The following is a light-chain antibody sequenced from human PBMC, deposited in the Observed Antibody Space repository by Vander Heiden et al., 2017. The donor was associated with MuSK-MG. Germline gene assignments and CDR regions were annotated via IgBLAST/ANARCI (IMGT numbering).Light chain of an antibody. CDR2: AAS. Sequence: DIQMTQSPSSLSASVGDRVTITCRASQRISSYLNWYQQKPGKAPKLLIYAASSLQSEVPFRFSCSGSGTDFTLTISRLQPEDFATYSCQQRFSSPPWMFGRGTKVEIK. V-gene: IGKV1-39*01. CDR1: QRISSY. J-gene: IGKJ1*01. CDR3: QQRFSSPPWM.